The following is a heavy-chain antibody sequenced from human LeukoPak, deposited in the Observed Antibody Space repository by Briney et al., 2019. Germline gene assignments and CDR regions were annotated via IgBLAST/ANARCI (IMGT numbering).Heavy chain of an antibody. V-gene: IGHV1-18*01. CDR1: GYTFSNFG. J-gene: IGHJ4*02. CDR2: ISGNNDNP. CDR3: ARDGTSTDDY. Sequence: ASVKVSCKASGYTFSNFGISWVRQAPGQGLEWMGWISGNNDNPNYGQKFQGRLTVTTDSSTSTAYMELRNLRSDDTAVYYCARDGTSTDDYWGQGTLVTVSS. D-gene: IGHD2-2*01.